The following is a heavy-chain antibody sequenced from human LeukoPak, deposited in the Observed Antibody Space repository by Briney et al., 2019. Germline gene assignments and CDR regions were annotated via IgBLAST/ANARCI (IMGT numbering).Heavy chain of an antibody. V-gene: IGHV1-2*02. Sequence: ASAKVSCKASGYTFTDYYMHWVRQAPGQGLEWMGWINPHGGGTDHAQKFQGRVTMTRDTSISTAYMELRSLRSDDTAVYYCARDDSGYSYGPIDYWGQGTLVTVSS. CDR1: GYTFTDYY. D-gene: IGHD5-18*01. CDR2: INPHGGGT. CDR3: ARDDSGYSYGPIDY. J-gene: IGHJ4*02.